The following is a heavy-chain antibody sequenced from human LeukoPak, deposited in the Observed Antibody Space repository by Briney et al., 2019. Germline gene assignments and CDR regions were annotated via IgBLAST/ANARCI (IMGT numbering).Heavy chain of an antibody. CDR1: GGFISSSSYY. Sequence: SETLSLTCTVSGGFISSSSYYWGWIRQPPGKGLEWIGSIYYSGSTYYNPSLKSRVTISVDTSKNQFSLKLSFVTAADTAVYYCARLLRLVGATDYWGQGTLVTVSS. V-gene: IGHV4-39*01. CDR3: ARLLRLVGATDY. CDR2: IYYSGST. D-gene: IGHD1-26*01. J-gene: IGHJ4*02.